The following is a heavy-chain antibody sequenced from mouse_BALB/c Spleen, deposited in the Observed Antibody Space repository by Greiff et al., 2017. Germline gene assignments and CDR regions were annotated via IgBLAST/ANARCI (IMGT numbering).Heavy chain of an antibody. J-gene: IGHJ4*01. Sequence: EVQLQESGAELVRPGALVKLSCKASGFNIKDYYMHWVKQRPEQGLEWIGWIDPENGNTIYDPKFQGKASITADTSSNTAYLQLSSLTSEDTAVYYCARFLTTVVATDAMDYWGQGTSVTVSS. D-gene: IGHD1-1*01. CDR3: ARFLTTVVATDAMDY. V-gene: IGHV14-1*02. CDR1: GFNIKDYY. CDR2: IDPENGNT.